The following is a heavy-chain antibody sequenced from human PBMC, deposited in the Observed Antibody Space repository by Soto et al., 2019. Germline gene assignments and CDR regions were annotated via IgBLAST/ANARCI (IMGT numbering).Heavy chain of an antibody. D-gene: IGHD2-21*01. CDR3: ARHVVTVVFDAFDI. CDR2: IYYSGST. Sequence: SETLSLTCTVSGISISSNFYYWAWIRQSPVRGLQWIGYIYYSGSTNYNPSLKSRVTISVDTSKNQFSLKLSSVTAADTAVYYCARHVVTVVFDAFDIWGQGTMVTVSS. J-gene: IGHJ3*02. V-gene: IGHV4-61*05. CDR1: GISISSNFYY.